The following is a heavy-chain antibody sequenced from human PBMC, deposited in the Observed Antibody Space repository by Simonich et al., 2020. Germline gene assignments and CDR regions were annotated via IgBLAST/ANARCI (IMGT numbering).Heavy chain of an antibody. CDR1: GGSISSYY. CDR3: AGGVYCSSTSCSTYYYYGMDV. J-gene: IGHJ6*02. Sequence: QVQLQESGPGLVKPSETLSLTCTVSGGSISSYYWSWIRPPPGKGLDWIGYIYYSGRTNYTPSLKSRVTISVDTSKNQFSLKLSSVTAADTAVYYCAGGVYCSSTSCSTYYYYGMDVWGQGTTVTVSS. D-gene: IGHD2-2*01. CDR2: IYYSGRT. V-gene: IGHV4-59*01.